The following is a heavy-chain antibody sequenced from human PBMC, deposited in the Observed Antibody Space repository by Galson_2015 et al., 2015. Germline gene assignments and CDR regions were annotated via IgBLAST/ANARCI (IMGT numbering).Heavy chain of an antibody. Sequence: SLRLSCAASGFTFSSYAMHWVRQAPGKGLEWVAVISYDGSNKDYADSVKGRFTISRDNSKNTLYLQMNSLRAEDTAVYYCARDEARYDGSGSHLGIYWGQGILVTVSS. CDR3: ARDEARYDGSGSHLGIY. CDR2: ISYDGSNK. CDR1: GFTFSSYA. V-gene: IGHV3-30-3*01. J-gene: IGHJ4*02. D-gene: IGHD3-10*01.